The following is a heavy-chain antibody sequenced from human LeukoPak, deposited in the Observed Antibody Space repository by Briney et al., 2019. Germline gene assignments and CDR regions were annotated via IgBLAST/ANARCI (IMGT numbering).Heavy chain of an antibody. V-gene: IGHV3-74*01. CDR1: GFTFSSYW. J-gene: IGHJ4*02. Sequence: PGGSLGLSCAASGFTFSSYWMHWVRQAPGKGLVWVSRINSDESSTSYADSVKGRFTISRDNAKNTLYLQMNSLRAEDTAVYYCASYGDYLYYWGQGTLVTVSS. CDR2: INSDESST. CDR3: ASYGDYLYY. D-gene: IGHD4-17*01.